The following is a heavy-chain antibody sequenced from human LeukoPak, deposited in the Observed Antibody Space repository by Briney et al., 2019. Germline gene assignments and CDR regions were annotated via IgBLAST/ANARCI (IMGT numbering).Heavy chain of an antibody. D-gene: IGHD7-27*01. CDR2: IYNSGST. CDR3: ARVQNWGSNAFDI. V-gene: IGHV4-39*01. J-gene: IGHJ3*02. Sequence: IGSIYNSGSTYYNPSLKRRVTISEDTSKNQFSLKLSSVTAADTAVYFCARVQNWGSNAFDIWGPGTMVTVSS.